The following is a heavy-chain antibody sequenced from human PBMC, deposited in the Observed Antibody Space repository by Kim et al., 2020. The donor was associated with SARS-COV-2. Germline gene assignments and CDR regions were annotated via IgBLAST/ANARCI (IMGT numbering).Heavy chain of an antibody. Sequence: GESLKISCKGSGYSFTSYWISWVRQMPGKGLEWMGRIDPSDSYTNYSPSFQGHVTISADKSISTAYLQWSSLKASDTAMYYCARQEDTAMVGYYFDYWGQGTLVTVSS. CDR2: IDPSDSYT. J-gene: IGHJ4*02. CDR3: ARQEDTAMVGYYFDY. V-gene: IGHV5-10-1*01. D-gene: IGHD5-18*01. CDR1: GYSFTSYW.